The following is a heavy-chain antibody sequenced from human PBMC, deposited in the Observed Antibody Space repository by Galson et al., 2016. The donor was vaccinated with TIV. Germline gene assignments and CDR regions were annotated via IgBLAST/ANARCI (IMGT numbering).Heavy chain of an antibody. CDR3: ARDQSMIGDYYFDL. V-gene: IGHV1-2*02. CDR2: INPTSGGT. Sequence: SVKVSCKASGFNFSDYYFHWVRQAPGQGLEWMGWINPTSGGTKYAQKFQAGVTLTRDTSINTAHMEMSRLKSDDTAVYFCARDQSMIGDYYFDLWGRGTLVTVSS. D-gene: IGHD3-16*01. J-gene: IGHJ2*01. CDR1: GFNFSDYY.